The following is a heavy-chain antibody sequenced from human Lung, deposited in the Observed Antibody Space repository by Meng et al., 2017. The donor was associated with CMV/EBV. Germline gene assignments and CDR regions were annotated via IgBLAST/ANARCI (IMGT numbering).Heavy chain of an antibody. V-gene: IGHV4-4*02. J-gene: IGHJ4*02. D-gene: IGHD6-19*01. CDR1: GGSISSSSW. Sequence: GQLQESGPGLVKPSGTLSLPCAVSGGSISSSSWWSWVRQPSGKGLEWIGEIYHSGSTNYNPSLKSRVTISVDKSKNQFSLKLSSVTAADTAVYYCASFPPPGKQWLVTDYWGQGTLVTVSS. CDR3: ASFPPPGKQWLVTDY. CDR2: IYHSGST.